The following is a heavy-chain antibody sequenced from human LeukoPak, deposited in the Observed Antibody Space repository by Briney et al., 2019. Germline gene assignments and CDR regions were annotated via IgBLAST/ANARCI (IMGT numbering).Heavy chain of an antibody. V-gene: IGHV3-21*01. CDR2: ISSSSSYI. D-gene: IGHD6-19*01. CDR1: GFTFSNFA. CDR3: ARDEAGTGRQSDY. J-gene: IGHJ4*02. Sequence: GGSLRLSCAASGFTFSNFAMNWVRQAPGKGLEWVSSISSSSSYIYYADSVKGRFSISRDNAKNSLYLQMNSLRAEDTAVYYCARDEAGTGRQSDYWGQGTLVTVSS.